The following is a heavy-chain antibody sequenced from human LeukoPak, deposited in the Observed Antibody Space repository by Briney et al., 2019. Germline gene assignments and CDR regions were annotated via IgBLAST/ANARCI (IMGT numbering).Heavy chain of an antibody. V-gene: IGHV4-4*07. CDR2: IYTSGST. J-gene: IGHJ4*02. CDR1: GGSISSYY. D-gene: IGHD3-3*01. Sequence: SEALSLTCTVSGGSISSYYWSWIRQPAGKGLEWIGRIYTSGSTNYNPSLKSRVTMSVDTSKNQFSLKLSSVTAADTAVYHCARKEWVPYYFDYWGQGALVTVSS. CDR3: ARKEWVPYYFDY.